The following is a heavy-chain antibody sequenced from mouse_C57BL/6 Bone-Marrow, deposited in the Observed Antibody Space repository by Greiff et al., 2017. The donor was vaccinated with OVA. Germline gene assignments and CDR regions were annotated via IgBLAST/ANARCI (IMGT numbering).Heavy chain of an antibody. D-gene: IGHD1-1*01. Sequence: QVQLQQSGAELARPGASVKLSCKASGYTLTSYGISWVKQRTGQGLEWIGEIYPRSGNTYYNEKFKGKATLTADKSSSTAYMELRSLTSEDSAVYFCARGRLLRYFDYWGQGTTLTVSS. CDR3: ARGRLLRYFDY. V-gene: IGHV1-81*01. J-gene: IGHJ2*01. CDR1: GYTLTSYG. CDR2: IYPRSGNT.